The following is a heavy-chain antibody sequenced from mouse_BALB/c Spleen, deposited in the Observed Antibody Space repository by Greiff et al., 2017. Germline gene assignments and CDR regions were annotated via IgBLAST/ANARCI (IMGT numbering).Heavy chain of an antibody. CDR3: ARGGTVDWYFDV. D-gene: IGHD1-1*01. CDR1: VYSFPGTN. Sequence: FRLKRSEPGLGRPAASGRISCWASVYSFPGTNINWLKQANGKSLEWIGNIDPYYGGTGSNQKFKGKATLTVDKSSSTAYMQLKSLTSEDSAVYYCARGGTVDWYFDVWGAGTTVTVSS. CDR2: IDPYYGGT. V-gene: IGHV1-39*01. J-gene: IGHJ1*01.